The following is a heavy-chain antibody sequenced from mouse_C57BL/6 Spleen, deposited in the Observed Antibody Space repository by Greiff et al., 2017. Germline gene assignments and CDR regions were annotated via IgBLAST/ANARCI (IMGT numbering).Heavy chain of an antibody. CDR2: ISSGGSYT. Sequence: DVMLVESGGDLVKPGGSLKLSCAASGFTFSSYGMSWVRQTPDKRLEWVATISSGGSYTYYPDSVKGRFTISRDNAKNTLYLQMSSLKSEDTAMYYCARQEGAYWGQGTLVTVSA. CDR1: GFTFSSYG. V-gene: IGHV5-6*02. D-gene: IGHD3-3*01. J-gene: IGHJ3*01. CDR3: ARQEGAY.